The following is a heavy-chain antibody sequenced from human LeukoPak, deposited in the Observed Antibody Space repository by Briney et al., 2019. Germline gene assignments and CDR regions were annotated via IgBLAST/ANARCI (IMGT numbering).Heavy chain of an antibody. J-gene: IGHJ4*02. CDR1: GYTFTSYY. CDR3: ARPHSDGSASYYFDY. Sequence: ASVKVSCKASGYTFTSYYMHWVRQAPGQGLEWMGIINPSGGSTSYAQKFQGRVTMTRDTSTSTVYMELSSLRSGDTAVYYCARPHSDGSASYYFDYWGQGTLVTASS. D-gene: IGHD3-22*01. CDR2: INPSGGST. V-gene: IGHV1-46*01.